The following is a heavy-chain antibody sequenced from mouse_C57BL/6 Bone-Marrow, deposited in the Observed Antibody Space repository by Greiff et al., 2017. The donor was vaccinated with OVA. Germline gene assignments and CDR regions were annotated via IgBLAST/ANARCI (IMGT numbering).Heavy chain of an antibody. V-gene: IGHV14-4*01. CDR3: TSYGNFDY. J-gene: IGHJ2*01. CDR1: GFNIKDDY. D-gene: IGHD2-1*01. CDR2: IDPAPLCR. Sequence: VQLQQSGAELVRPGASVKLSCTASGFNIKDDYMHWVKQRHDPRQEWIGWIDPAPLCRPSASKFQGKATITADTSSNTAYLQLSSLTSEDTAVYYCTSYGNFDYWGQGTTLTVSS.